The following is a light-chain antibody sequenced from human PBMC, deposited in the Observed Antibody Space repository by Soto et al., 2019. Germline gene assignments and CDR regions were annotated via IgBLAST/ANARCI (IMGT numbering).Light chain of an antibody. CDR3: LQHNSYPLT. CDR2: AAS. J-gene: IGKJ4*01. Sequence: EIQITQSPSSLSSSVLERVSITCWASQDIRNDLGWFQQKPGKAPKRLIYAASSLQSGVPSRFSGSGSGTEFTLTISSLQPEDFATYYCLQHNSYPLTFGGGTKVDIK. CDR1: QDIRND. V-gene: IGKV1-17*01.